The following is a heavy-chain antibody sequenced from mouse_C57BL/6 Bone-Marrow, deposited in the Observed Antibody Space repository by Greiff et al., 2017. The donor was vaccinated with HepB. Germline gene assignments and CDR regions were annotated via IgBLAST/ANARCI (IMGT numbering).Heavy chain of an antibody. J-gene: IGHJ4*01. CDR2: IDPENGDT. CDR3: TYYGSSYPYYYAMDY. D-gene: IGHD1-1*01. Sequence: EVQLQQSGAELVRPGASVKLSCTASGFNIKDDYMHWVKQRPEQGLEWIGWIDPENGDTEYASKFQGKATITADTSSNTAYLQLSSLTSEDTAVYYCTYYGSSYPYYYAMDYWGQGTSVTVSS. V-gene: IGHV14-4*01. CDR1: GFNIKDDY.